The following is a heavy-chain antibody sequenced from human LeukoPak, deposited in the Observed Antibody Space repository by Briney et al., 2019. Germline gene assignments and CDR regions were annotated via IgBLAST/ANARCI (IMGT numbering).Heavy chain of an antibody. CDR1: GIPVAANY. CDR2: LYTGGGT. J-gene: IGHJ5*02. V-gene: IGHV3-53*01. Sequence: PGGSLRLSCAASGIPVAANYMAWVRQAPGKGLEFVPVLYTGGGTDYVDSVKGRFTISRDNSKNIVYLQMNTLRPEDTAVYFCARLRTQVGSTTQEGWFDPWGRGTLVTVSS. D-gene: IGHD2-2*01. CDR3: ARLRTQVGSTTQEGWFDP.